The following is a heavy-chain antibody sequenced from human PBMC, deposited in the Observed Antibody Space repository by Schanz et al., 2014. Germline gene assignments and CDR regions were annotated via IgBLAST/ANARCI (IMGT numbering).Heavy chain of an antibody. Sequence: EGQLLESGGGLIQPGGSLRLSCAASGFTFSSYAMSWVRQAPGKGLEWVSALSGSGGSTYYADSVKGRFTISRDNSKNTLYLQMNSLRADDTAVYYCARDGVRLYHNYDMDVWGKGTTVNVSS. CDR2: LSGSGGST. D-gene: IGHD3-16*01. CDR3: ARDGVRLYHNYDMDV. J-gene: IGHJ6*04. V-gene: IGHV3-23*01. CDR1: GFTFSSYA.